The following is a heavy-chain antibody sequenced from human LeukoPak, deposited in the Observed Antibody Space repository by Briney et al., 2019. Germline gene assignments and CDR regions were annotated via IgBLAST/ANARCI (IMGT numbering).Heavy chain of an antibody. V-gene: IGHV4-59*01. CDR3: ARGRITIFGVVTPHFDY. D-gene: IGHD3-3*01. Sequence: SETLSLTCTVSRGSISSYYWSWIRQSPGKGLEWIGYIDKSWSTNSNPSLKSRVTMSVDTSKNQFSLRLTSVTAADTALYYCARGRITIFGVVTPHFDYWGQGTLVTVSS. J-gene: IGHJ4*02. CDR1: RGSISSYY. CDR2: IDKSWST.